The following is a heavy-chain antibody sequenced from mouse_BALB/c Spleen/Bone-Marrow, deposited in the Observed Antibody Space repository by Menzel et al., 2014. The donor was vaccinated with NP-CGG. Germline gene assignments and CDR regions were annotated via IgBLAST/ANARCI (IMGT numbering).Heavy chain of an antibody. CDR1: EYEFPSHD. Sequence: EVKVVESGGGLAQPGESLKLSCESNEYEFPSHDMSWVRKTPEKRLELVAAINSDGGSTFYPDTMERRFIISRDNTKKTLYLQMSSLRSEDTALYYCARQGDYGSSWFAYWGQGTLVTVSA. J-gene: IGHJ3*01. D-gene: IGHD1-1*01. V-gene: IGHV5-2*01. CDR3: ARQGDYGSSWFAY. CDR2: INSDGGST.